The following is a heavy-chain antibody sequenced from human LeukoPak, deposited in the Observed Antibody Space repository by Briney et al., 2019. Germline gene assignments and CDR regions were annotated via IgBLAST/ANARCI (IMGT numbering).Heavy chain of an antibody. V-gene: IGHV1-8*02. J-gene: IGHJ4*02. CDR1: GGTFSSYA. Sequence: SSVKVSCKASGGTFSSYAISWVRQAPGQGLEWMGWMDPNSGNTGYAQKFQGRVTMTRNTSISTAYMELSSLRSEDTTVYYCARASGWGPDYWGQGTLVTVSS. D-gene: IGHD6-19*01. CDR2: MDPNSGNT. CDR3: ARASGWGPDY.